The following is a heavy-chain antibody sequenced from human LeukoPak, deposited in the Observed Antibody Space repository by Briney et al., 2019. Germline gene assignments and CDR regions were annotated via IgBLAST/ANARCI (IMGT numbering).Heavy chain of an antibody. Sequence: PSETLSLTCAVYGGSFSGYYWSWIRQPPGRGLEWIGEINHSGSTNYNPSLKSRVTISVDTSKNQFSLKLSSVTAADTAVYYCARRAGAYSHPYDYWGQGTPVTVSS. J-gene: IGHJ4*02. CDR3: ARRAGAYSHPYDY. D-gene: IGHD4/OR15-4a*01. CDR2: INHSGST. CDR1: GGSFSGYY. V-gene: IGHV4-34*01.